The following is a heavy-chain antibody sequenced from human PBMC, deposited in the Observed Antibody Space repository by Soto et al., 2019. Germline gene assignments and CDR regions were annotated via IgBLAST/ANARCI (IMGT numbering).Heavy chain of an antibody. J-gene: IGHJ4*02. Sequence: ASVNVSCKPSGYSFTSCYINWVRQATGQGLEWMGWMDPKTGNTDYGQKFQGRVTMTRNTSISTAYMELSSLTSEDTAVYYCARGRGWRDYWGQGTLVTVSS. V-gene: IGHV1-8*01. D-gene: IGHD6-19*01. CDR3: ARGRGWRDY. CDR1: GYSFTSCY. CDR2: MDPKTGNT.